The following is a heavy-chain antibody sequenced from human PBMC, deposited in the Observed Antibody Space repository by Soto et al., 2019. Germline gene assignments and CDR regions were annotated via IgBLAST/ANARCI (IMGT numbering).Heavy chain of an antibody. J-gene: IGHJ4*02. CDR2: IYYSGST. CDR3: ARIVVANRGLKYFDY. V-gene: IGHV4-31*03. D-gene: IGHD3-22*01. CDR1: GGSISSGGYY. Sequence: QVQLQESGPGLVKPSQTLSLNCTVSGGSISSGGYYWSWIRQHPGRGLEWIGYIYYSGSTLYNPSLKSRVVMSVDTSKNQYSLNLASVTAADTAVYYCARIVVANRGLKYFDYWGRGTLVTASS.